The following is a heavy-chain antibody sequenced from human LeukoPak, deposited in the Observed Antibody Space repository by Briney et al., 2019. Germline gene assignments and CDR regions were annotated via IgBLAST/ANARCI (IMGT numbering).Heavy chain of an antibody. CDR1: GYTFTGYY. V-gene: IGHV1-2*02. Sequence: ASVKVSCKASGYTFTGYYMHWVRQAPGQGLEWMGWINPNSGSTNYAQKFQGRVTMTRDTSISTAYMELSSLRSEDTAVYYCARGARPPYNWFDPWGQGTLVTVSS. J-gene: IGHJ5*02. CDR3: ARGARPPYNWFDP. D-gene: IGHD6-6*01. CDR2: INPNSGST.